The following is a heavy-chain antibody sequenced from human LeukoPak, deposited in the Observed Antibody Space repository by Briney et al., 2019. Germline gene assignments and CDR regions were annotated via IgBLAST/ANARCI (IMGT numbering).Heavy chain of an antibody. Sequence: GGSLRLSCEASGFSSNSGMYWVRQAPGKGLEWVAVISYDGSNAYYGDSVKGRFTISRDDSKNTLYLQMNSLRAEDTVVYYCAKDLNSRWSLDYWGQGTLVTVSS. CDR1: GFSSNSG. CDR3: AKDLNSRWSLDY. J-gene: IGHJ4*02. V-gene: IGHV3-30*18. D-gene: IGHD2/OR15-2a*01. CDR2: ISYDGSNA.